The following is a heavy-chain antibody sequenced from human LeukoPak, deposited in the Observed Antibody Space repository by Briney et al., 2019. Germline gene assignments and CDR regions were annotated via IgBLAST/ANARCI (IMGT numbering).Heavy chain of an antibody. CDR1: GYSISSGYY. J-gene: IGHJ4*02. Sequence: SETLSLTCAVSGYSISSGYYWGWIRQPPGKGLEWIGSIYHSGSTYYNPSLKSQVTISVDTSKNQFSLKLSSVTAADAAVYYCAREAVAGNNFDYWGQGTLVTVSS. CDR3: AREAVAGNNFDY. V-gene: IGHV4-38-2*02. CDR2: IYHSGST. D-gene: IGHD6-19*01.